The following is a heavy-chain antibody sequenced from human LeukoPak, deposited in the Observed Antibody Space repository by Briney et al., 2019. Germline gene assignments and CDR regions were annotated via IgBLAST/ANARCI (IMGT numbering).Heavy chain of an antibody. CDR1: GFTFSSYA. Sequence: GGSLRLSCAASGFTFSSYAMSWVRQAPGEGLEWVSAISGSGGSTYYADSVKGRFTISRDNSTNTLYLQMNSLRAEDTGVYYCAKDPTGLWFGELTYYFDYWGQGTLVTVSS. CDR3: AKDPTGLWFGELTYYFDY. D-gene: IGHD3-10*01. J-gene: IGHJ4*02. V-gene: IGHV3-23*01. CDR2: ISGSGGST.